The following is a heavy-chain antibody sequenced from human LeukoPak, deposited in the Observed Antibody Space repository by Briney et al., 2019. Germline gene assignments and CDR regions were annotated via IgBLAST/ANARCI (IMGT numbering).Heavy chain of an antibody. Sequence: QTGGSLRLSCVASGFTFNNYFMRWVRQAPGKGLEWVSTISGSGGNTYYADFVKGRFTISRDNSKNTLYLQMNTLRAEDTAVYYCAKSGSSISGPSASWGQGTLVTVSS. CDR3: AKSGSSISGPSAS. D-gene: IGHD2-2*01. V-gene: IGHV3-23*01. J-gene: IGHJ5*02. CDR1: GFTFNNYF. CDR2: ISGSGGNT.